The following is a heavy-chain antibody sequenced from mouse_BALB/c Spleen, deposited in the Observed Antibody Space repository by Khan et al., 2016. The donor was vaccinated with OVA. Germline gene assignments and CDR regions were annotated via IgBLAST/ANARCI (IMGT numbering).Heavy chain of an antibody. J-gene: IGHJ3*01. V-gene: IGHV14-1*02. CDR2: IDPENDNT. CDR3: AREGYSPWFAY. Sequence: VQLKQSGAELVRPGALVNLSCKASGFDIKDYYMHWVKQRPEQGLEWIGWIDPENDNTIYDPKFQGKASITSDTSSNTAYLQLSSLTSEDTAVYYGAREGYSPWFAYWGQGTLVTVSA. CDR1: GFDIKDYY. D-gene: IGHD2-3*01.